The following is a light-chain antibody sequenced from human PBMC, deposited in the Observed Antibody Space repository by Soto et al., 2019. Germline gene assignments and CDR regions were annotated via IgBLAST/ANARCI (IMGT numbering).Light chain of an antibody. CDR3: CSYAGSYTYV. J-gene: IGLJ1*01. Sequence: QSALTQPASVSGSPGQSITISCTGTNSDVGAYNYVSWFQQHPGKAPKLIIFEVTNRPSGVSHRFSGSKSGNTASLTISGLQAEDEADYYCCSYAGSYTYVFGTGTKLTVL. V-gene: IGLV2-14*01. CDR2: EVT. CDR1: NSDVGAYNY.